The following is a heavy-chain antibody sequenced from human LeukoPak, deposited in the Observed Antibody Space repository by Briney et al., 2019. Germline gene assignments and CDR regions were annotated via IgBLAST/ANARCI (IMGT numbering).Heavy chain of an antibody. Sequence: PGGSLRLSCAASGFTFGNYWMSWVRQAPGKGLEWVSGLGRSGENRYYATSVRGRFSISRDNSKDTVYLQMNSLRAEDTAIYYCVKDRPCETCMPMDAWGQGTTVTVSS. V-gene: IGHV3-23*01. J-gene: IGHJ6*02. CDR2: LGRSGENR. D-gene: IGHD2-2*01. CDR3: VKDRPCETCMPMDA. CDR1: GFTFGNYW.